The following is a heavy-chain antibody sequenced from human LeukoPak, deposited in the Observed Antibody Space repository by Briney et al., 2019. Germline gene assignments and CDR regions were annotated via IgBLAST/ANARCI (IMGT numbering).Heavy chain of an antibody. CDR1: GYTFIAYY. CDR2: INPDSGGT. CDR3: ARDSCSSTSCLSIDDY. J-gene: IGHJ4*02. Sequence: ASVKVSCKASGYTFIAYYMHWVRQAPGQGLERMGWINPDSGGTNYAQKFQGRVTMTRDTSISTVYMELSRLRSDDTAVYYCARDSCSSTSCLSIDDYWGQGTLDTVSS. V-gene: IGHV1-2*02. D-gene: IGHD2-2*01.